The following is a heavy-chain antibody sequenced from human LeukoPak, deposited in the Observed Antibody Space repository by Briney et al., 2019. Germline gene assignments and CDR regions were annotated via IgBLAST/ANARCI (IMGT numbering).Heavy chain of an antibody. CDR1: GYTFTSYY. D-gene: IGHD1-26*01. J-gene: IGHJ4*02. V-gene: IGHV1-2*02. CDR2: INPNSGGT. CDR3: ALGGATLPYYSDY. Sequence: ASVKVSCKASGYTFTSYYMHWVRQAPGQGLEWMGWINPNSGGTNYAQKFQGRVTMTRDTSISTAYMELSGLRSDDTAVYYCALGGATLPYYSDYWGQGTLVTVSS.